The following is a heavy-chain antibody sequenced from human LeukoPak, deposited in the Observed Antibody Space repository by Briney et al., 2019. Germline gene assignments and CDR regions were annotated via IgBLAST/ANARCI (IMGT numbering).Heavy chain of an antibody. CDR3: ARDYVTTRSFGY. J-gene: IGHJ4*02. V-gene: IGHV4-34*01. CDR2: INHSGST. D-gene: IGHD3-16*01. Sequence: SETLSLTCAVYGGSFSGYYWSWIRQPPGKGLEWIGEINHSGSTNYNPSLKSRVTISVDTSKNQFSLKLSSVTAADTTVYYCARDYVTTRSFGYWGQGTLVTVSS. CDR1: GGSFSGYY.